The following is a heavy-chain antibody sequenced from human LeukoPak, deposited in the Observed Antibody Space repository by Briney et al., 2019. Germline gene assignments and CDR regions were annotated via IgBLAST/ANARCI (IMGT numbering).Heavy chain of an antibody. Sequence: SETLSLTCTVSGGSISSSSYYWGWIRQPPGKGLEWIGSTYYSGSTGSTYYNPSFKSRVTILIDTSKNQFSLKLSSVTAADTAVYYCARDGYSGNDGLWGQGTLVTVSS. CDR1: GGSISSSSYY. D-gene: IGHD5-12*01. J-gene: IGHJ4*02. CDR3: ARDGYSGNDGL. CDR2: TYYSGSTGST. V-gene: IGHV4-39*07.